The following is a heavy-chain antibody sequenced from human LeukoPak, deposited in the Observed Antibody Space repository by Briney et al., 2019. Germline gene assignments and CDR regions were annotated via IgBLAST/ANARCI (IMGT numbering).Heavy chain of an antibody. CDR3: ARVLEAASFDY. J-gene: IGHJ4*02. D-gene: IGHD6-25*01. CDR2: ISSSSRYI. Sequence: PGGSLRLSCAASGFTFSSYSMNWVRLAPGKGVEWVSSISSSSRYIYFADSLKGRFTISRDNAKNSLYLQMNSLRAEDTAVYYCARVLEAASFDYWGQGILVTVSS. V-gene: IGHV3-21*01. CDR1: GFTFSSYS.